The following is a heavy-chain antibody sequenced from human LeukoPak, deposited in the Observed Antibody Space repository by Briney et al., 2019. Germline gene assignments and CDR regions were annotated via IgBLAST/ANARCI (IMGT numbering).Heavy chain of an antibody. J-gene: IGHJ4*02. Sequence: SETLSLTCTVSGCSISSYYWNWIRQPPGKGLEWIGYIYYSGSTNYNPSLKSRVTISVDTSKNQFSLKLSSVTVADTAVYFCARQLRGEAVAGHLQPFDYWGQGTLVTVSS. D-gene: IGHD6-19*01. CDR2: IYYSGST. CDR1: GCSISSYY. V-gene: IGHV4-59*08. CDR3: ARQLRGEAVAGHLQPFDY.